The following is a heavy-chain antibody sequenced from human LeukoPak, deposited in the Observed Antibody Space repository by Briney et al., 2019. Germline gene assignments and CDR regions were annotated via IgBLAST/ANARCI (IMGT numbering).Heavy chain of an antibody. Sequence: SETLSLTCTVSGGSISSSSYYWGWIRQPPGKGLEWIANIYYSGSTYLNPSLKSRVTISIDTSKNQFSLKLTSVTAADTAVYYCARLVPPGWSDPWGQGTLVTVSS. CDR3: ARLVPPGWSDP. V-gene: IGHV4-39*01. J-gene: IGHJ5*02. CDR1: GGSISSSSYY. CDR2: IYYSGST.